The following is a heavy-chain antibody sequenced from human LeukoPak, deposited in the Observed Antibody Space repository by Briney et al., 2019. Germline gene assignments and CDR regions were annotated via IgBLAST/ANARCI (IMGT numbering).Heavy chain of an antibody. CDR1: GFTFSGYV. Sequence: GRSLRLSCAASGFTFSGYVMSWVRQAPGKGLEWVSSISGSGSSKHYADSVKGQFTISRDNSKNTLYLQMNSLRAEDTAVYYCARASNWNYGDYWGQGTLVTVSS. V-gene: IGHV3-23*01. J-gene: IGHJ4*02. CDR2: ISGSGSSK. CDR3: ARASNWNYGDY. D-gene: IGHD1-7*01.